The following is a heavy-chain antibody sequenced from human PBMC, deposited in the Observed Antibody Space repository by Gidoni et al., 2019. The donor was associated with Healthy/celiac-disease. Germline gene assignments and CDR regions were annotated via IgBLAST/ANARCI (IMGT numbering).Heavy chain of an antibody. CDR1: GFTFRAYY. CDR2: ISSSGSTI. J-gene: IGHJ4*02. V-gene: IGHV3-11*01. Sequence: QLQLVESGGGLVTPGGSLRLSCAASGFTFRAYYMSWIRQAPGKGLEWVSYISSSGSTIYYADAVKGRFTISRDNAKNSLYLQMNSLRAEDTAVYYCARKRGSLDFWSGPFDYWGQGTLVTVSS. D-gene: IGHD3-3*01. CDR3: ARKRGSLDFWSGPFDY.